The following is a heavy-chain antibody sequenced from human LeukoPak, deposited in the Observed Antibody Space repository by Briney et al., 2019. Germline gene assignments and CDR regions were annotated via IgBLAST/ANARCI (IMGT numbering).Heavy chain of an antibody. Sequence: SETLSLTCAVYGGSFSGYYWSWIRQPPGKGLEWIGEINHSGSTNYNPSLKSRVTISVDTSKNQFSLKLSSVTAADTAVYYCARDLYGDYFFDYWGQGTLVTVSS. CDR2: INHSGST. CDR3: ARDLYGDYFFDY. V-gene: IGHV4-34*01. D-gene: IGHD4-17*01. CDR1: GGSFSGYY. J-gene: IGHJ4*02.